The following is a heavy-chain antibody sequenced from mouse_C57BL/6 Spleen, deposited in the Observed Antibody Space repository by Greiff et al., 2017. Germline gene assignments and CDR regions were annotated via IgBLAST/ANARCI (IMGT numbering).Heavy chain of an antibody. D-gene: IGHD2-4*01. CDR2: IWSGGST. J-gene: IGHJ1*03. Sequence: QVQLQQSGPGLVQPSQSLSITCTVSGFSLTSYGVHWVRQSPGKGLEWLGVIWSGGSTDYNAAFISRLIISKDNSKSQVFFKMNSLQADDTAIYYCARYYDYDIRYFDVWGTGTTVTVSS. CDR1: GFSLTSYG. V-gene: IGHV2-2*01. CDR3: ARYYDYDIRYFDV.